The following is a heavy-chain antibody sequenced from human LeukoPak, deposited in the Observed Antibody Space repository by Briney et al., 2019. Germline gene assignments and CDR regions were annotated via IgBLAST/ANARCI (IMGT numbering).Heavy chain of an antibody. CDR1: GGSISSSSHH. J-gene: IGHJ4*02. Sequence: SETLSLTCTLSGGSISSSSHHWGWIRQPPGTGLEWIGSIYYSGTTYYNPSLRSRVTISVDTSKNQSSLNLSPVTAADTAVYYCARESSSSPDYWGQGTLVTV. D-gene: IGHD6-6*01. CDR3: ARESSSSPDY. V-gene: IGHV4-39*02. CDR2: IYYSGTT.